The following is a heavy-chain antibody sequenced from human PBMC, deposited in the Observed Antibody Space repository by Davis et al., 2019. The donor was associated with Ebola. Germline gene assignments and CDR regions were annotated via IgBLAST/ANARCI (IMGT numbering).Heavy chain of an antibody. Sequence: AASVKVSCKASGGTFSSYTISWVRQAPGQGLEWMGRIIPILGIANYAQKFQGRVTITADKSTSTAYMELSSLRSEDTAVYYCARAPLWFGVLGWFDPWGQGTLVTVSS. V-gene: IGHV1-69*02. D-gene: IGHD3-10*01. CDR1: GGTFSSYT. CDR3: ARAPLWFGVLGWFDP. J-gene: IGHJ5*02. CDR2: IIPILGIA.